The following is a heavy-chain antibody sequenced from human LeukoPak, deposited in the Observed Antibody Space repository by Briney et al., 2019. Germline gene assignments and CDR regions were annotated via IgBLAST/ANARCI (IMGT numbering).Heavy chain of an antibody. V-gene: IGHV2-5*01. CDR1: GFSLTGGRAG. J-gene: IGHJ4*02. D-gene: IGHD5-18*01. Sequence: SGPTLVKPTQTLTLTCSFSGFSLTGGRAGVGWVRQPPGKALEWLALIYGNDDERYSPSLRSRLTISKDTSKKQVVLTVTNMQPVDTGTYFCAHSHFIGYTYDFWGPGILVTVSS. CDR3: AHSHFIGYTYDF. CDR2: IYGNDDE.